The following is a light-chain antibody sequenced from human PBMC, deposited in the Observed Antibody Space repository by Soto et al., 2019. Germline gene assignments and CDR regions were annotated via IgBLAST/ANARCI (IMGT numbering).Light chain of an antibody. CDR2: WAS. CDR1: QSVLYSSNNKNY. V-gene: IGKV4-1*01. CDR3: QQYYSTPQT. Sequence: DIVMTQSPDSLAVSLGERATFNCKSSQSVLYSSNNKNYLAWYQQKPGQPPKLLICWASTRESGVPDRFSGSGSGTDFTLTISSLQAEDVAVYYCQQYYSTPQTFGQGTKVEIK. J-gene: IGKJ1*01.